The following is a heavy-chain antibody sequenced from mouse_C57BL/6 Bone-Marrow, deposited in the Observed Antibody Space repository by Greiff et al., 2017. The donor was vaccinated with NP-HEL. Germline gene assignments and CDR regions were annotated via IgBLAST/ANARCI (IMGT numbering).Heavy chain of an antibody. Sequence: EVHLVESGGGLVQPGGSLKLSCAASGFTFSDYYMYWVRQTPEKRLEWVAYISNGGGSTYYPDTVKGRFTISRDNAKNTLYLQMSRLKSEDTAMYYCARRVYAWFAYWGQGTLVTVSA. CDR2: ISNGGGST. CDR3: ARRVYAWFAY. J-gene: IGHJ3*01. D-gene: IGHD2-12*01. V-gene: IGHV5-12*01. CDR1: GFTFSDYY.